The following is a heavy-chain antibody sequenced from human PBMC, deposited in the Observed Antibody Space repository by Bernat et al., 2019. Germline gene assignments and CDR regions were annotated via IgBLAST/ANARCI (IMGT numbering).Heavy chain of an antibody. Sequence: EVQLVESGGGLVQPGGSLRLSCAASGFTFSSYEMNWVRQAPGKGREWVSYISSSGSTIYYADSVKGRFTISRDNAKNSLYLQMNSLRAEDTAVYYCARDWGYYDFWSGYPRYYFDYWGQGTLVTVSS. CDR1: GFTFSSYE. J-gene: IGHJ4*02. V-gene: IGHV3-48*03. CDR2: ISSSGSTI. D-gene: IGHD3-3*01. CDR3: ARDWGYYDFWSGYPRYYFDY.